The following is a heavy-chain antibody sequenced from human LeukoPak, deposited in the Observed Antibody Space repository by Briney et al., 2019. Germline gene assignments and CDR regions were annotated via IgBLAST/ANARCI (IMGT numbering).Heavy chain of an antibody. J-gene: IGHJ6*02. CDR3: ATSGPGYYYGMDV. D-gene: IGHD2-15*01. CDR2: IYYSGYT. Sequence: PSETLSLTCTVSGGSISSSTYYWGWIRQLPGKGLEWIGSIYYSGYTYHNPSLESRVTMSVDTSKNQFSLELTSVTAADTAVYYCATSGPGYYYGMDVWGQGTTVTVSS. V-gene: IGHV4-39*01. CDR1: GGSISSSTYY.